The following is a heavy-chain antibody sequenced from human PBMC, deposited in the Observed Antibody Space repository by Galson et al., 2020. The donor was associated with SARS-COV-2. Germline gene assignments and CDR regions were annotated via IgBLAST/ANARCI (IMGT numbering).Heavy chain of an antibody. D-gene: IGHD3-3*01. CDR2: IDPEDGEP. Sequence: GESLKISCKVSGQSLTEYPIHWVRQAPGKGLEWMGGIDPEDGEPTYAQRFHGRVTMTEDTSTETAYMELRSLRPQDTAVYYCTTDSVLRFLGGDAFDIWGQGTMVTVSS. CDR3: TTDSVLRFLGGDAFDI. V-gene: IGHV1-24*01. J-gene: IGHJ3*02. CDR1: GQSLTEYP.